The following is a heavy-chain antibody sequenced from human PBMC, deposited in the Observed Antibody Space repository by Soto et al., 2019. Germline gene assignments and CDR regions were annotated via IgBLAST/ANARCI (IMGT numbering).Heavy chain of an antibody. D-gene: IGHD5-12*01. V-gene: IGHV4-34*01. Sequence: SETLSLTCAVYGGSFSGYYWCWIRQPPGKGLEWIGEINHSGSTNYNPSLKSRVTISLDTSRNQFSLKLSSVTAADTAVYYCARGRGYSGYDAFDIWGQGTMVTVSS. CDR3: ARGRGYSGYDAFDI. J-gene: IGHJ3*02. CDR1: GGSFSGYY. CDR2: INHSGST.